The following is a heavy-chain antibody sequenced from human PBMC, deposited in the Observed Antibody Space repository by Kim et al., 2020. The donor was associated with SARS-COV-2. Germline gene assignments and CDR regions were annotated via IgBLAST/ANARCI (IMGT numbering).Heavy chain of an antibody. V-gene: IGHV3-23*01. CDR1: GFTFSTYA. J-gene: IGHJ5*02. CDR3: AKDFLRSRSGLDP. D-gene: IGHD3-3*01. Sequence: GGSLRLSCVASGFTFSTYAMTWVRQAPGKGLEWVAGIRESGNSTYSADSVKGRFTISRDNSKNTLYLQMNSLRAEDTAVYYCAKDFLRSRSGLDPWGQGTLVTVSS. CDR2: IRESGNST.